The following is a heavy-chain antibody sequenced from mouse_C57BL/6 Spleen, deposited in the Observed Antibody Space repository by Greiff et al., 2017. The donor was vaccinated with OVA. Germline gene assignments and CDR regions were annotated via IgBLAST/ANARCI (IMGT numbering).Heavy chain of an antibody. CDR3: AREGRTGTCFDY. Sequence: QVQLQQPGAELVRPGSSVKLSCKASGYTFTSYWMHWVKQRPIQGLEWIGNIDPSDSETHYNQKFKDKATLTVDKSSSTAYMQLSSLTTEDSAVYDGAREGRTGTCFDYWGQGTTLTVSS. CDR1: GYTFTSYW. J-gene: IGHJ2*01. D-gene: IGHD4-1*01. CDR2: IDPSDSET. V-gene: IGHV1-52*01.